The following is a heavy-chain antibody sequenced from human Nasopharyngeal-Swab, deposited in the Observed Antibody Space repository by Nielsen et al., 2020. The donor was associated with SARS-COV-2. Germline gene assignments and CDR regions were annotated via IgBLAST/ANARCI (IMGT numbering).Heavy chain of an antibody. J-gene: IGHJ4*02. D-gene: IGHD2-2*02. V-gene: IGHV3-21*01. CDR3: ARNTPAMFAY. CDR2: ISSTGDYI. Sequence: GESLKISCAASGFTFSSYWMHWVRQAAGKGLEWVSAISSTGDYIYYAASVKGRFTISRDNAKNSLYLQMDNLRAEDTAVYYCARNTPAMFAYWGRGTLVTVSS. CDR1: GFTFSSYW.